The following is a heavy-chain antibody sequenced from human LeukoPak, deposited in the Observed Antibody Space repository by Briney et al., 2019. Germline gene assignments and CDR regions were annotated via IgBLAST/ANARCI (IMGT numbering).Heavy chain of an antibody. CDR2: ITSSSSAK. J-gene: IGHJ4*02. CDR3: TRDQEGSDY. Sequence: GGSLRLSCAASGFTLSTYSMNWVRQAPGKGLEWVSYITSSSSAKYYADSVKGRFTISRDNAENSLYLQMNSLRAEDTAVYYCTRDQEGSDYWGQGTLVTVSS. V-gene: IGHV3-48*01. CDR1: GFTLSTYS.